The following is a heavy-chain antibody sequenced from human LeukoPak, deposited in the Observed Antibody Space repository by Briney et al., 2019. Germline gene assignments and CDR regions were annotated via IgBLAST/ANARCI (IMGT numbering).Heavy chain of an antibody. CDR1: GGSFSGFY. D-gene: IGHD4-23*01. CDR2: IDHSGST. V-gene: IGHV4-34*01. Sequence: PSETLSLTCDVYGGSFSGFYWNWIRQPPGKGLVWIGEIDHSGSTNYNPSLKSRVTISVDTSKNQFSLKLSSVTAADTAVYYCARDSGIPVVTPDYYYYYGMDVWGQGTTVTVSS. CDR3: ARDSGIPVVTPDYYYYYGMDV. J-gene: IGHJ6*02.